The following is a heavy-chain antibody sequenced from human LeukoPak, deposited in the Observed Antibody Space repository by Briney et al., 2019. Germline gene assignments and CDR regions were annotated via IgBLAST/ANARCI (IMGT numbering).Heavy chain of an antibody. CDR3: ARGFSGYYSFDY. V-gene: IGHV4-59*01. CDR1: GGSISNYY. Sequence: SETLSPTCTVSGGSISNYYWSWIRQPPGKGLEWIGYVYYSGSTNYNPSLKSRVTISVDTSENQFSLKLNSVTAADTAVYYCARGFSGYYSFDYWGQGTLVTVSS. J-gene: IGHJ4*02. D-gene: IGHD3-22*01. CDR2: VYYSGST.